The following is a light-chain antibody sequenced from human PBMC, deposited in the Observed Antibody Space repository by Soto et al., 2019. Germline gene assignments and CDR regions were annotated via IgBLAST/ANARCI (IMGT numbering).Light chain of an antibody. J-gene: IGKJ1*01. CDR3: QQYNSYS. CDR2: KAS. Sequence: DIQVTQSPSTLSASVGDRVTITCRASQSISSWLAWYQQKPGKAPKLLIYKASSLESGVPSRFSGSGSGTEFTLTISSLQPDDFATYYCQQYNSYSFGQGTKVDIK. CDR1: QSISSW. V-gene: IGKV1-5*03.